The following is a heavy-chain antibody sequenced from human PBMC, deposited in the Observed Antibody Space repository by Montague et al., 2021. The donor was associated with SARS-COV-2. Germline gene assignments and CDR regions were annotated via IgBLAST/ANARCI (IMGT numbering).Heavy chain of an antibody. V-gene: IGHV4-28*03. D-gene: IGHD3-16*02. CDR3: ARGYDYVRGSYRYLHWFDP. CDR2: INHSGST. CDR1: GYSISSSNW. J-gene: IGHJ5*02. Sequence: SETLSLTCAVSGYSISSSNWWGWIRQPPGKGLEWIGEINHSGSTNYNPSLKSRVTISVDTSKNQFSLKLSSVTAADTAVYYCARGYDYVRGSYRYLHWFDPWGQGTLVTVSS.